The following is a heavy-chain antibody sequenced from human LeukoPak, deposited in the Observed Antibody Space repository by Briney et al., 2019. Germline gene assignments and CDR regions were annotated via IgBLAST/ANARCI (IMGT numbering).Heavy chain of an antibody. J-gene: IGHJ5*02. V-gene: IGHV4-30-2*01. CDR2: IYHSGST. CDR1: GGSISSGGYY. D-gene: IGHD6-13*01. Sequence: SETLSLTCTVSGGSISSGGYYWSWIRQPPGKGLEWIGYIYHSGSTYYNPSLKSRVTISVDRSKNQFSLKLSSVTAADAAVYYCAREASRAKRQQLVNWFDPWGQGTLVTVSS. CDR3: AREASRAKRQQLVNWFDP.